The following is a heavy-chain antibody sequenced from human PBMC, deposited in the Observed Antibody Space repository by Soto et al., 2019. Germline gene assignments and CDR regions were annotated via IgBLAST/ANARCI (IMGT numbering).Heavy chain of an antibody. CDR2: ISSRSSYV. J-gene: IGHJ4*01. Sequence: EVQLVESGGGLAKTGGSLSLSCVASGFSFSDYNINWVRQAPGRWLEWVASISSRSSYVYYADSVKGRFTNSRDNAAKTLTLQMNSLGAEDTAEYDCARGPFEYYDNPTGPYYCAFWGRGTLVSVSS. CDR1: GFSFSDYN. D-gene: IGHD3-22*01. V-gene: IGHV3-21*01. CDR3: ARGPFEYYDNPTGPYYCAF.